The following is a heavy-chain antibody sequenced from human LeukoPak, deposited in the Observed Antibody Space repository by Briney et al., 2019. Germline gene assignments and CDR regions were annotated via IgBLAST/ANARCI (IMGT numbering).Heavy chain of an antibody. D-gene: IGHD3-10*01. V-gene: IGHV3-9*01. Sequence: GGSLRLSCAASGFTFDDYAMHWVRQAPGKGLEWVSGISWNSGSIGYADSVKGRFTISRDNAKNSLYLQMNSLRAEDTALYYCAKEEVYGSGSYYTNWFDPWGQGTLVTVSS. J-gene: IGHJ5*02. CDR1: GFTFDDYA. CDR2: ISWNSGSI. CDR3: AKEEVYGSGSYYTNWFDP.